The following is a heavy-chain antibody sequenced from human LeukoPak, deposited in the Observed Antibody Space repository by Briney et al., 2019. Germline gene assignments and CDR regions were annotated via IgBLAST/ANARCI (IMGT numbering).Heavy chain of an antibody. CDR1: GYTFTSYY. V-gene: IGHV1-46*01. CDR2: INPSGGST. D-gene: IGHD5-18*01. J-gene: IGHJ3*02. Sequence: ASVKVSCKASGYTFTSYYMHWVRQAPGQGLEWMGIINPSGGSTSYAQKFQGRVTMTRDMSTSTVYMELSSLRSEGTAVYYCARVRRKIQLWSSDAFDIWGQGTMVTVSS. CDR3: ARVRRKIQLWSSDAFDI.